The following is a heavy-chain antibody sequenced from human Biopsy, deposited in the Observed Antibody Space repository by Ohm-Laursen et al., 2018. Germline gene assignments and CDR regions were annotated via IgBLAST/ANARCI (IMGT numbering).Heavy chain of an antibody. CDR1: GYTFTDYY. CDR3: TRDRGITVAGTLGFNFDY. V-gene: IGHV1-2*02. J-gene: IGHJ4*02. D-gene: IGHD6-19*01. Sequence: SVKVSCKASGYTFTDYYMHWVRQAPGQGLEWMGWINPSSGGTNYAQKFQGRVTMTRDTSISTAYMDLSGLRSDDTAVYYCTRDRGITVAGTLGFNFDYWGQGTLVTVSS. CDR2: INPSSGGT.